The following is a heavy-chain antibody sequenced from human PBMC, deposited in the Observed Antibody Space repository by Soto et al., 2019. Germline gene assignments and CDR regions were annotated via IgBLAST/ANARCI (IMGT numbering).Heavy chain of an antibody. D-gene: IGHD2-2*02. J-gene: IGHJ4*02. CDR3: AREGRGKKAGYNGLVSLGY. CDR2: IIPIFNST. Sequence: SVKVSCKVSGSRFSNYVISWVRQAPGHGLEWLGRIIPIFNSTKYAQSFQGRVTITADKSTSTASLELSSLRSDDTAVYYCAREGRGKKAGYNGLVSLGYWGQGTLVT. CDR1: GSRFSNYV. V-gene: IGHV1-69*06.